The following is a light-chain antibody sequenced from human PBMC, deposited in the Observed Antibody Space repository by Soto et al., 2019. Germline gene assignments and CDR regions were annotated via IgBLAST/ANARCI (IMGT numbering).Light chain of an antibody. V-gene: IGKV3-15*01. Sequence: EIVMTQSPPTLSVSPGERATLSCRASQSISTNVAWYQQKPGQAPSLLIFRASIRASGVPARFSGSGSGTEFTLTISSLQSEDFAVYYCQQHNNWPLTFGQGTRLEI. CDR2: RAS. CDR1: QSISTN. CDR3: QQHNNWPLT. J-gene: IGKJ5*01.